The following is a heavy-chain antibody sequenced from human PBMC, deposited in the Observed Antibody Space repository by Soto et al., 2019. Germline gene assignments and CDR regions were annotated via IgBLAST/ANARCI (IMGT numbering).Heavy chain of an antibody. J-gene: IGHJ6*02. CDR1: GSPFSTYW. Sequence: GESLKIPCQSSGSPFSTYWVAWVRQTPGKALEWMGLIYPDDSDTRYNPSFRGQVTISAEKSTSTVSLPWRSLKASDTATYYCARQRRDASDGCFLCAMDVWGQGTTVTVSS. CDR2: IYPDDSDT. V-gene: IGHV5-51*01. CDR3: ARQRRDASDGCFLCAMDV. D-gene: IGHD2-2*01.